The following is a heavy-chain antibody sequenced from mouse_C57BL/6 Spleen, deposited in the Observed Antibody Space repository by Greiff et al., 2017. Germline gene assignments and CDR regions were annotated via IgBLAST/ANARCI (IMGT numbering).Heavy chain of an antibody. Sequence: EVQLQQSGPELVKPGASVKISCKASGYTFTDYYMNWVKQSHGKSLEWIGDIHPNNGGTSYNQKFKGKATLTVDKSSSTAYMELRSLTSEDSAVXYCERRGGVYDYDEDLDYWGQGTTLTVSS. CDR1: GYTFTDYY. CDR2: IHPNNGGT. CDR3: ERRGGVYDYDEDLDY. V-gene: IGHV1-26*01. J-gene: IGHJ2*01. D-gene: IGHD2-4*01.